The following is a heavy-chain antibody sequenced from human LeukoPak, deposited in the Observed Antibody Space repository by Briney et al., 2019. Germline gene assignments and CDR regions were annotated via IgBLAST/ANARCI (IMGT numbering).Heavy chain of an antibody. CDR2: TYYRSKWYN. CDR1: GDSVSSNSIT. CDR3: ARVYVGPGQWLQGWFDP. D-gene: IGHD6-19*01. V-gene: IGHV6-1*01. J-gene: IGHJ5*02. Sequence: SQTLSLTCGISGDSVSSNSITWNWIRQSPSRGLEWLGRTYYRSKWYNDYAVSVKSRVTINPDTSKNQFSLHLNSVTPEDTAVYYCARVYVGPGQWLQGWFDPWGQGTLVTVSS.